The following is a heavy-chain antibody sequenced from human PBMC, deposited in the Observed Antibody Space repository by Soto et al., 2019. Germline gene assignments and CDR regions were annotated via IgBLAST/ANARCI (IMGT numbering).Heavy chain of an antibody. CDR1: GGSISAHTHY. CDR2: IYYSGTT. CDR3: ARRKAVITTDSNYFYFAMDV. V-gene: IGHV4-39*01. Sequence: PSETLSLTCTVSGGSISAHTHYWSWIRQSPGGGLEWIASIYYSGTTYYNPSLQNRLTISADRSKNQVSLLLTSVTAADTAVYYCARRKAVITTDSNYFYFAMDVWGPGTTVTVSS. D-gene: IGHD2-8*01. J-gene: IGHJ6*02.